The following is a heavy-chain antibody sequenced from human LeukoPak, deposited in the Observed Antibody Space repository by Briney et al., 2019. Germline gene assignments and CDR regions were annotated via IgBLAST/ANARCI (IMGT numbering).Heavy chain of an antibody. V-gene: IGHV3-23*01. CDR1: GFTFINYA. CDR3: AKDRPNGLDY. Sequence: PGGSLRLSCEVSGFTFINYAMTWVRQAPGKGLEWVSGINGRGDGTYYADSVKGRFTVSRDNSKNTVYLRIDSLRAEDTAVYYCAKDRPNGLDYWGQGTLVTVSS. J-gene: IGHJ4*02. CDR2: INGRGDGT.